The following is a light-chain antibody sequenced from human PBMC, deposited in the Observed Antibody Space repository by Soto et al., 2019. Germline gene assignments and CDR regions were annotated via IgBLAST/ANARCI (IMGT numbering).Light chain of an antibody. CDR2: DAS. CDR3: QQYDTFPPP. J-gene: IGKJ3*01. V-gene: IGKV1-33*01. CDR1: QDISNY. Sequence: DIQMTQSPSSLSASVGDRVTITCQASQDISNYLNWYQQKPGKAPKLLIYDASNLETGVPSRFSASGSGTDFTFTISSLQSADIVTYYSQQYDTFPPPFGPGTKVDIK.